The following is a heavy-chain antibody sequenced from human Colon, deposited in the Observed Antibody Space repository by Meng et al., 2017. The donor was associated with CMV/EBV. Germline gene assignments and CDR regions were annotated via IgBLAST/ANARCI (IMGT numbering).Heavy chain of an antibody. Sequence: GGSLRLSCVASGFTFNKSWMHWVRHPPGGGLVWLSRIDNEGSGAIYADSVRGRFTVSRDNARNTVYLQMNNLRDEDTAVYYCARDTPHNAFEPWGHGTLVTVSS. V-gene: IGHV3-74*01. CDR1: GFTFNKSW. CDR3: ARDTPHNAFEP. J-gene: IGHJ5*02. D-gene: IGHD2-15*01. CDR2: IDNEGSGA.